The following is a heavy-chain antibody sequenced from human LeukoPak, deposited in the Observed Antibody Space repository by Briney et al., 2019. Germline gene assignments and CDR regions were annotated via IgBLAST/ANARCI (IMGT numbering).Heavy chain of an antibody. D-gene: IGHD3-10*01. CDR1: GASISSDY. CDR2: IHYTGTT. V-gene: IGHV4-59*08. J-gene: IGHJ5*02. Sequence: SETLSLTCTVSGASISSDYWNWILQPPGNGLEWVGYIHYTGTTNYNPSLKSRVTISVDTSKNQFSLKLSSVTATDTAVYYCARNKYYYGSGNYGVPNWFDPWGQGTLVTVSS. CDR3: ARNKYYYGSGNYGVPNWFDP.